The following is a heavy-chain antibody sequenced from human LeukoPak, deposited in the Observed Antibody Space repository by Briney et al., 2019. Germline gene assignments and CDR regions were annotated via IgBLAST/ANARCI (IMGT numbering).Heavy chain of an antibody. V-gene: IGHV1-2*02. CDR2: INPNSGGT. Sequence: ASVKVSCKASGYTFTGCYMHWVRQAPGQGLEWMGWINPNSGGTNYAQKFQGRVTMTRDTSISTAYMELSRPRSDDTAVYYCARFGVGATHYFDYWGQGTLVTVSS. J-gene: IGHJ4*02. D-gene: IGHD1-26*01. CDR1: GYTFTGCY. CDR3: ARFGVGATHYFDY.